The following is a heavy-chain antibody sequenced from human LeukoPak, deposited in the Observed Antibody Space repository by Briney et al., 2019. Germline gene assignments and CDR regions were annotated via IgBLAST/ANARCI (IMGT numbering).Heavy chain of an antibody. CDR1: GYTFTSYG. Sequence: ASVKVSCKASGYTFTSYGISWVRQAPGQGLEWMGWISAYNGNTNYAQKLQGRVTMTTDTSTSTAYMEPRSLRSDDTAVYYCARGAYCGGDCYQRQFDYWGQGTLVTVSS. V-gene: IGHV1-18*01. J-gene: IGHJ4*02. D-gene: IGHD2-21*02. CDR2: ISAYNGNT. CDR3: ARGAYCGGDCYQRQFDY.